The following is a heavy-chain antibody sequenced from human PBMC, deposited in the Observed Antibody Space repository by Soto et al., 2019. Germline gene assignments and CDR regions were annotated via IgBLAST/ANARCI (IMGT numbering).Heavy chain of an antibody. CDR1: VFTFSSNW. Sequence: GGSLRLSCAASVFTFSSNWMQWVRQVPGKGLVWVSRINSDGSTTTYADSVKGRFTISRDNAKSTLHLQMNSLRAEDTAEHYCAGGAAPYYYYYLDVWGKGPTVTVSS. CDR2: INSDGSTT. D-gene: IGHD6-13*01. CDR3: AGGAAPYYYYYLDV. J-gene: IGHJ6*03. V-gene: IGHV3-74*01.